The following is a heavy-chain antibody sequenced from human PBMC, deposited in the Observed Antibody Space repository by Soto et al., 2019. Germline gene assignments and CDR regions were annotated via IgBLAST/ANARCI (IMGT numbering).Heavy chain of an antibody. Sequence: QVQLVQSGAEVKKPGASVKLPCKASGYTFTSHYMHWVRQAPGQGLEWMGIINPSGGSTSNAQKFPGRANMARDTSTETVYMEVTSLRSEDTGVYFLARGRWTYHGLGGNWGQGTLVTVSS. CDR1: GYTFTSHY. J-gene: IGHJ4*02. CDR2: INPSGGST. CDR3: ARGRWTYHGLGGN. D-gene: IGHD3-16*01. V-gene: IGHV1-46*01.